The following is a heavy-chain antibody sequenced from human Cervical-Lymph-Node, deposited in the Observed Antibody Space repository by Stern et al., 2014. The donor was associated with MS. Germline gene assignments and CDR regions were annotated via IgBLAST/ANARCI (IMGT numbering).Heavy chain of an antibody. CDR2: IFYDGSNK. D-gene: IGHD6-6*01. V-gene: IGHV3-30*18. CDR3: AKDRGSSVAARYFDY. CDR1: GFTFSNYG. Sequence: VQLVESGGGVVQPGRSLRLSCAASGFTFSNYGMHWVRQAPGKGLEWVAVIFYDGSNKYYADSVKGRFTVSRDNSKNTLYLQMNSLRADDTAIYYCAKDRGSSVAARYFDYWGQGTLVTGSS. J-gene: IGHJ4*02.